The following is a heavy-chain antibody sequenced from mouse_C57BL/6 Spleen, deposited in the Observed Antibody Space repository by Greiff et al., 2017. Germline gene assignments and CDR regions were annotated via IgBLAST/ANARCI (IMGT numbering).Heavy chain of an antibody. Sequence: VQLQQPGAELVRPGSSVKLSCKASGYTFTSYWMHWVKQRPIQGLEWIGNIDPSDSETHYNQKFKDKATLTVDKSSSTAYIQRSSLTSEDSAVYYCARWNYYGSSYPCDVWGTGTTVTVSS. CDR1: GYTFTSYW. CDR3: ARWNYYGSSYPCDV. V-gene: IGHV1-52*01. CDR2: IDPSDSET. D-gene: IGHD1-1*01. J-gene: IGHJ1*03.